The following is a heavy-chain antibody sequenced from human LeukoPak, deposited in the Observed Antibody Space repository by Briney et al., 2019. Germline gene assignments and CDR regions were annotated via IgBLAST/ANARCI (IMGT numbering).Heavy chain of an antibody. CDR2: ISTYNAHT. CDR3: ARDLGASTDYFDY. J-gene: IGHJ4*02. CDR1: GYTFTSYT. Sequence: ASVKVSCKASGYTFTSYTITWVRQAPGQGLEWMGWISTYNAHTNYAQKLQGRVTMTTDTSTSTAYMELRSLRSDDTAVYYCARDLGASTDYFDYWGQGTPVTVSS. D-gene: IGHD1-26*01. V-gene: IGHV1-18*01.